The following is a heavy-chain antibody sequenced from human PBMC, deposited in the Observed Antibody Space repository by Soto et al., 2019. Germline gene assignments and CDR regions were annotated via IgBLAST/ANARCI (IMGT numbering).Heavy chain of an antibody. CDR2: IYYSGST. D-gene: IGHD3-10*01. Sequence: PSETLSLTCTVSGGSISSSSYYWGWIRQPPGKGLEWIGSIYYSGSTYYNPSLKSRVTISVDTSKNQFSLKLVSVTAADTAVYYCARLQYYYTSGSSLYYFDYWGQGALVTVSS. CDR1: GGSISSSSYY. V-gene: IGHV4-39*07. CDR3: ARLQYYYTSGSSLYYFDY. J-gene: IGHJ4*02.